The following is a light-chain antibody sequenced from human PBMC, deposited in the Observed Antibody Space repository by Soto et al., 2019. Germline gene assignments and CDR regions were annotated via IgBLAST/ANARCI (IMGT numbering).Light chain of an antibody. Sequence: QSALTQPASVSGSPGQSITISCTGTSSDVGSYNLVSWYQQHPGKAPKLMIYEGSKRPSGVSNRFSGSKSGNTASLTISGLQAEDEADYYRCSYAGSSTPRLVFGTGTKLTVL. CDR2: EGS. J-gene: IGLJ1*01. CDR1: SSDVGSYNL. CDR3: CSYAGSSTPRLV. V-gene: IGLV2-23*01.